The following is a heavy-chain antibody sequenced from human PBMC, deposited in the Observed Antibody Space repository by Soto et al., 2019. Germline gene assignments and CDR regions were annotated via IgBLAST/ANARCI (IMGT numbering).Heavy chain of an antibody. CDR1: GGTFSSYA. CDR2: IIPIFGTA. Sequence: QVQLVQSGAELKKPGSSVKVSCKASGGTFSSYAISWVRQAPGQGLEWMGGIIPIFGTANYAQKFQGRVTSAADESTRTAYMELSRVRSEDTDVYYCARDFTMFRGVFDAFDIWGQGTMVTVSS. D-gene: IGHD3-10*01. V-gene: IGHV1-69*01. J-gene: IGHJ3*02. CDR3: ARDFTMFRGVFDAFDI.